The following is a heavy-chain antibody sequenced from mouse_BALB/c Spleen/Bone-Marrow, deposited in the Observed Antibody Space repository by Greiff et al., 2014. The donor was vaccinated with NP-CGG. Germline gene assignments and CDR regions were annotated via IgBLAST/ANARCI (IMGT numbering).Heavy chain of an antibody. J-gene: IGHJ4*01. CDR2: IAPGSGST. CDR1: GYTFTNYW. CDR3: ERGIYYGNYVYAIDC. V-gene: IGHV1S41*01. D-gene: IGHD2-1*01. Sequence: DLVKPGASVKLSCKASGYTFTNYWINWIKQRPGQGLEWIGRIAPGSGSTYYNEMFKGKATLTVDTSSSTAYIQLSRLSSEDSAVYFCERGIYYGNYVYAIDCWGQGTSGTV.